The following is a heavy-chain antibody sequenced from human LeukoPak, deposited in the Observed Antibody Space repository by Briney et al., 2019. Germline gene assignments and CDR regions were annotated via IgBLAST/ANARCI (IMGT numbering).Heavy chain of an antibody. V-gene: IGHV1-69*02. D-gene: IGHD3-22*01. CDR2: IIPILGIA. CDR1: GGTFSSYT. J-gene: IGHJ3*02. CDR3: ANPRRITMIVVVNDAFDI. Sequence: SVKVSCKASGGTFSSYTISWVRQAPGHGLEWMGRIIPILGIANYAQKFQGRVTITADKSTSTAYMELSSLRSEDTAVYHCANPRRITMIVVVNDAFDIWGQGTMVTVSS.